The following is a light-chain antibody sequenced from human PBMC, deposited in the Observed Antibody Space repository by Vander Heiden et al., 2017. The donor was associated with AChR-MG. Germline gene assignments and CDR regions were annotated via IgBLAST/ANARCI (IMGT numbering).Light chain of an antibody. J-gene: IGKJ2*01. Sequence: EIALTQSPATLSLSPGERATISCRASQSVSSYLAWYQQKPGQAPRLLIYDASNRATGIPARFSGSGYGTDFTLTISSLEPEDFAVYYCQQHSNWPPYTFGQGTKLDIK. V-gene: IGKV3-11*01. CDR1: QSVSSY. CDR2: DAS. CDR3: QQHSNWPPYT.